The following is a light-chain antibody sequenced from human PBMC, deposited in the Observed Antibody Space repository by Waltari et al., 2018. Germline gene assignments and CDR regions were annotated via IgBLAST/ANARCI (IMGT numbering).Light chain of an antibody. V-gene: IGKV4-1*01. CDR3: QQYYNTPRT. Sequence: DIVMTQSPDSLAVSLGERATINCKSSQSIFYSSKSKNYLAWYQQKPGQPPKLLINRASIRESGVPDRFSGSGSGTDFTLTIGSLQAEDVAIYYCQQYYNTPRTFGQGTKVEIK. J-gene: IGKJ1*01. CDR1: QSIFYSSKSKNY. CDR2: RAS.